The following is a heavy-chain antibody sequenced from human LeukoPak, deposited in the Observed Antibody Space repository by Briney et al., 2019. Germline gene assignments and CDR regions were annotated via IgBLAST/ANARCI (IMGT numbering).Heavy chain of an antibody. CDR1: GFTFSSYE. V-gene: IGHV3-48*03. J-gene: IGHJ6*02. CDR3: ARERAELVDGSDYYYGMDV. D-gene: IGHD6-13*01. CDR2: ISSSGYTI. Sequence: GGSLRLSCAASGFTFSSYEMNWVRQAPGKGLEWISYISSSGYTIYYADSVKGRFTISRDNAKNSLYLQMNSLRAEDTAVYYRARERAELVDGSDYYYGMDVWGQGTTVTVSS.